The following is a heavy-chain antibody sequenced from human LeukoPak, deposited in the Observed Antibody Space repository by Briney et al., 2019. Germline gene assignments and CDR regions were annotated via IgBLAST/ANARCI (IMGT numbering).Heavy chain of an antibody. Sequence: ASVKVSCKASGGTFSSYTISWVRQAPGQGLEWMGRIIPILGIANYAQKFQGRVTITADKSTSTAYMELSSLRSEDTAVYYCATRYCSSTSGPNWFDPWGQGTLVTVSS. CDR3: ATRYCSSTSGPNWFDP. CDR1: GGTFSSYT. V-gene: IGHV1-69*02. CDR2: IIPILGIA. J-gene: IGHJ5*02. D-gene: IGHD2-2*01.